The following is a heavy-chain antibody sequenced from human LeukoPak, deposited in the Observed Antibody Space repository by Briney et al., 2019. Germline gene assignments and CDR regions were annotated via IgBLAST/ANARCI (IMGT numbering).Heavy chain of an antibody. D-gene: IGHD3-22*01. J-gene: IGHJ3*02. CDR2: IYYSGST. CDR3: ARRHSSGYYYELSDSFDI. V-gene: IGHV4-59*08. CDR1: GGSISSYY. Sequence: PSETLSLTCTVSGGSISSYYWSWIRQPPGKGLEWIGYIYYSGSTNYNPSLKSRVTISVDTSKNQFSLKLSSVTAADTAVYYCARRHSSGYYYELSDSFDIWGQGTMVTVSS.